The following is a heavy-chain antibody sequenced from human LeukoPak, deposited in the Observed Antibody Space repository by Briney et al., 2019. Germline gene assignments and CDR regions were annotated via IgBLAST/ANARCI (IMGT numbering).Heavy chain of an antibody. CDR3: ARDRGDGYKLFDY. Sequence: VAAVTVSYKASGGTFSSYAISWVRQAPGQGLEWVGGIIPIFGTANYAQKFQGRVTITTDESTSTAYMELSSLRSEDTAVYYCARDRGDGYKLFDYWGQGTLVTVSS. V-gene: IGHV1-69*05. CDR2: IIPIFGTA. CDR1: GGTFSSYA. D-gene: IGHD5-24*01. J-gene: IGHJ4*02.